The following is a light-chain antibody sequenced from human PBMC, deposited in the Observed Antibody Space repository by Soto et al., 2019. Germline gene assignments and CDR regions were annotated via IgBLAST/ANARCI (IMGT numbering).Light chain of an antibody. J-gene: IGKJ1*01. CDR2: GAS. CDR1: LNVNSY. CDR3: QQYGSSGT. V-gene: IGKV3-15*01. Sequence: VLTQSPATLSLSPGERATLSCRASLNVNSYLAWYQQKPGQAPRLLIYGASTRATGIPARFSGSGSGTEFTLTISSLQSEEGAGYYCQQYGSSGTFGQGTKG.